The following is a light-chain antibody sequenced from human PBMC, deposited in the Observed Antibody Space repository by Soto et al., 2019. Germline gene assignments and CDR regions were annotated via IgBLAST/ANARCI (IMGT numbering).Light chain of an antibody. V-gene: IGKV3-20*01. Sequence: EIVLTQSPATLSLSPGERATLSCRASQSVSIYLAWYQQKPGQAPRLLIYGASSRATGIPDRFSGSGSGTDFTLTISRLEPEDFAVYYCQQYGSSPWTFGQGTKV. CDR2: GAS. CDR3: QQYGSSPWT. J-gene: IGKJ1*01. CDR1: QSVSIY.